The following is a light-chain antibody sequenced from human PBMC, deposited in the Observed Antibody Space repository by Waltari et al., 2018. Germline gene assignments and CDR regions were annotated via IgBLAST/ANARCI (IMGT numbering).Light chain of an antibody. CDR3: QQYHKWPPYT. V-gene: IGKV3-15*01. CDR2: GAS. J-gene: IGKJ2*01. CDR1: QTINSN. Sequence: EIVLTQSPATLSVSPGERAPLSCRASQTINSNLAWYQQQPGQAPRLLIYGASTRAIGIPARFSGSGSGTEFTLTITSLQSEDFAVYFCQQYHKWPPYTFGQGTKLDI.